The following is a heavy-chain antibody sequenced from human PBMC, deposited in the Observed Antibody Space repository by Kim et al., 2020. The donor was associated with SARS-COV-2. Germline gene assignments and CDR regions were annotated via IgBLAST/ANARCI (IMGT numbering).Heavy chain of an antibody. J-gene: IGHJ1*01. V-gene: IGHV3-11*06. Sequence: VKGRFTIYRDNAKNTLYLQMNSLRAEDTAVYYCARGSLLWFGRAEYFQHWGQGTLVTVSS. D-gene: IGHD3-10*01. CDR3: ARGSLLWFGRAEYFQH.